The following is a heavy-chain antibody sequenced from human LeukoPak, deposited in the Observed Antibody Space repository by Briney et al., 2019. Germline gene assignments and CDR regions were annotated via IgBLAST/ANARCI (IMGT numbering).Heavy chain of an antibody. Sequence: SETLSLTCSVSGASITSYYWSWIRQPPGKGLEWIGHVHYSGSTSYNPSLKSRVAMSLDTSKNQFSLRLNSVTAADTAVYYCARHGIAGATTYYYGMDVWGQGTTVTVSS. D-gene: IGHD1-26*01. V-gene: IGHV4-59*08. CDR3: ARHGIAGATTYYYGMDV. J-gene: IGHJ6*02. CDR1: GASITSYY. CDR2: VHYSGST.